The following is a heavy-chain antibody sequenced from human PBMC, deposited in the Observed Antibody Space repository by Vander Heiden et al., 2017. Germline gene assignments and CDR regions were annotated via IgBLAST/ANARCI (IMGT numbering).Heavy chain of an antibody. CDR2: MSWNSGSI. J-gene: IGHJ6*02. D-gene: IGHD1-26*01. V-gene: IGHV3-9*01. CDR3: AKGWGYDYYYGMDV. Sequence: EVQPVDSGGVLPQPCRSLRLSCAASGFTLDDYAMHWVRQAPGEGLQWVSGMSWNSGSIAYADSVKGRFTISRDNAKNSLYLQMNSLRAEDTALYYCAKGWGYDYYYGMDVWGQGTTVTVSS. CDR1: GFTLDDYA.